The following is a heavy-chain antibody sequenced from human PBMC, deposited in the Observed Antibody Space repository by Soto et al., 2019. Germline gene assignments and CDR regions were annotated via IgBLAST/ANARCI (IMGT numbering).Heavy chain of an antibody. D-gene: IGHD3-10*01. CDR1: GGSISSYY. CDR3: AREHSGITPGPPFDY. CDR2: IYYSGST. J-gene: IGHJ4*02. V-gene: IGHV4-59*12. Sequence: SETLSLTCTVSGGSISSYYWSWIRQPPGKGLEWIGYIYYSGSTNYNPSLKSRVTISVDTSKNQFSLKLSSVTAADTAVYYCAREHSGITPGPPFDYWGQGTLVTVSS.